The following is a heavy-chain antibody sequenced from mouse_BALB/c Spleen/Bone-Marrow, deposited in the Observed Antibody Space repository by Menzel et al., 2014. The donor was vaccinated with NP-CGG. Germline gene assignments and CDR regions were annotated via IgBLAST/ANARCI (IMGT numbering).Heavy chain of an antibody. CDR3: ARTRAYDYDGGFAY. CDR2: IFPGSGNT. J-gene: IGHJ3*01. V-gene: IGHV1-66*01. Sequence: QVQLQQSGPELVKPGASVKISCKASGHSFTSYYIHWVKQRPGQGLEWIGWIFPGSGNTKYNEKFKGKATLTADTSSSTAYMQLSSLTSEDSAVYFCARTRAYDYDGGFAYWGQGTLVTVSA. D-gene: IGHD2-4*01. CDR1: GHSFTSYY.